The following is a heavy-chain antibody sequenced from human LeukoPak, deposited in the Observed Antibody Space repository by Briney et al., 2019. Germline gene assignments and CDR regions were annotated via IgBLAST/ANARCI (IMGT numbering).Heavy chain of an antibody. CDR3: ARDRDDYVWGSYRPWYFDL. CDR1: GYTFTSYY. J-gene: IGHJ2*01. Sequence: ASVKVSFKASGYTFTSYYMHWVRQAPGQGLEWMGIINPSGGSTSYAQKLQGRVTMTTDTSTSTAYMELRSLRSDDTAVYYCARDRDDYVWGSYRPWYFDLWGRGTLVTVSS. D-gene: IGHD3-16*02. V-gene: IGHV1-46*01. CDR2: INPSGGST.